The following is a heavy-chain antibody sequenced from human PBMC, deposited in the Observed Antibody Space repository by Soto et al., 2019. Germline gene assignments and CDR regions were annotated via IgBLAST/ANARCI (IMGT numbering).Heavy chain of an antibody. V-gene: IGHV3-23*01. D-gene: IGHD6-19*01. CDR1: GFTFSTYA. J-gene: IGHJ3*02. CDR3: ARVKAQILSSGWYGGDDI. CDR2: IRGSGGNT. Sequence: EVQLLESGGGLVQPGGSLRLSCAASGFTFSTYAMSWVRQAPGKGLEWVATIRGSGGNTHYADSVKGRFTTSRANSGNTVYLQMNSLRAEDTAVYYCARVKAQILSSGWYGGDDIWGHGTMVTVSS.